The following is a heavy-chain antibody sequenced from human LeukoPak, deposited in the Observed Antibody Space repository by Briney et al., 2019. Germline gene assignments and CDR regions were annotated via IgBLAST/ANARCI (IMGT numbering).Heavy chain of an antibody. D-gene: IGHD6-13*01. J-gene: IGHJ4*02. CDR2: FDPEDGET. V-gene: IGHV1-24*01. CDR1: GYTLTEVS. CDR3: ATGTVSSSWLGIFDY. Sequence: ASVKVSCKISGYTLTEVSMHWVRQAPGKGLEWMGRFDPEDGETLSAQRFQGRLTMTEDTSADTAYMELSSLTSDDTALYYCATGTVSSSWLGIFDYWGQGTLVTVSS.